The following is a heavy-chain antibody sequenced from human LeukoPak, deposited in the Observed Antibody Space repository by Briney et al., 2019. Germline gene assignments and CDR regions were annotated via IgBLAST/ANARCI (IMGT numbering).Heavy chain of an antibody. Sequence: GGSLRLSCAASGFTFSSYAMHWVRQAPGKGLEWVAVISYDGSNKYYADSVKGRFTISRDNSKNTLYLQMNSLSAEDTAVYYCARDQGSGSYYKKDYGMDVWGQGTTVTVSS. CDR2: ISYDGSNK. D-gene: IGHD3-10*01. J-gene: IGHJ6*02. V-gene: IGHV3-30-3*01. CDR1: GFTFSSYA. CDR3: ARDQGSGSYYKKDYGMDV.